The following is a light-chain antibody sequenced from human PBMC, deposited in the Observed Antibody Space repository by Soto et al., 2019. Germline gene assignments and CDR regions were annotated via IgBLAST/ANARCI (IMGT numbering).Light chain of an antibody. V-gene: IGKV1-39*01. Sequence: DIQMTQSPSSLSASLGDRVTITCRASQSISTYLNWYQQKPGKAPKLLIYAASSLQSGVPSRFSGSGSGTDFTLTISSLQPEHFATYFCQESYSTPYTFGLGTKVDIK. J-gene: IGKJ2*01. CDR1: QSISTY. CDR3: QESYSTPYT. CDR2: AAS.